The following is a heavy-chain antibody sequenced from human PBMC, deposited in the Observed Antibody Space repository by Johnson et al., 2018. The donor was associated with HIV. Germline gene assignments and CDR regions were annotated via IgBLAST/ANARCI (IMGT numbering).Heavy chain of an antibody. D-gene: IGHD4-23*01. CDR1: GFTFSSYA. J-gene: IGHJ3*02. V-gene: IGHV3-30-3*02. CDR3: AKSPGKDHGGNSGGIDI. Sequence: QVQLVESGGGVVQPGRSLRLSCAASGFTFSSYAMHWVRQAPGKGLEWVAVISYDGSNKYYADSVKGRFTISRDTSKNTLYLQMNSLRAEDTAVYYCAKSPGKDHGGNSGGIDIWGQGTMVTVSA. CDR2: ISYDGSNK.